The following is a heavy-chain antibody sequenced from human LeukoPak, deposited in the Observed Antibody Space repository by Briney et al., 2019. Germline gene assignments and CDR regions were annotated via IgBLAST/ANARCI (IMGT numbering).Heavy chain of an antibody. CDR1: GFTFSNYG. V-gene: IGHV3-33*05. CDR2: ISYDGVNK. J-gene: IGHJ6*02. Sequence: GGSLRLSCVVSGFTFSNYGMHWVRQAPGKGLEWVAVISYDGVNKYYADSVKGRFTISRDDSMNTLYLQMNSLRAEDTAVYYCERDPGYCSSTSCYRYGMDVWGQGTTVTVSS. CDR3: ERDPGYCSSTSCYRYGMDV. D-gene: IGHD2-2*01.